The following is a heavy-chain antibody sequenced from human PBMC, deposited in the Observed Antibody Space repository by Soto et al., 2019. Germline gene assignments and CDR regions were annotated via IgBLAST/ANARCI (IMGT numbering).Heavy chain of an antibody. Sequence: QVQLQESGPGLVKPSQTLSLTCNVSGGSISRGGYLWSWIRQHPGKGLEWIGFISYNGRTSYNPSLKSRVTISADTSKNQISLELNSVTAADTGVYYCARSEVVVSGLDYWGQGTPVTVSS. CDR3: ARSEVVVSGLDY. CDR1: GGSISRGGYL. V-gene: IGHV4-31*03. CDR2: ISYNGRT. J-gene: IGHJ4*02. D-gene: IGHD3-22*01.